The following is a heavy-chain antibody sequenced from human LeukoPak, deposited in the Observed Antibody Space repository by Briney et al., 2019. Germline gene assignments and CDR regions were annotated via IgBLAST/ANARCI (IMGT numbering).Heavy chain of an antibody. CDR1: GYSFTSYW. CDR3: ARRGHDILTGSYYFDY. J-gene: IGHJ4*02. D-gene: IGHD3-9*01. V-gene: IGHV5-51*01. CDR2: IYPGDSDT. Sequence: GESLKISCKGSGYSFTSYWIGLVRQMPGKGLEWMGIIYPGDSDTRYSPSFQGQVTISQDKCISTASLQWSSLKDSGPDMYYCARRGHDILTGSYYFDYWGQGTLVTVSS.